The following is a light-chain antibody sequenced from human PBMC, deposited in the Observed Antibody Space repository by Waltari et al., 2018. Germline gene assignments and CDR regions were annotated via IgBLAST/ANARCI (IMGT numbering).Light chain of an antibody. Sequence: DIQMTQSPSTLSASVGDRVTITCRASQSISSWLAWYQQKPGKAPKLLIYKASSLESGVPSRFSGSGSETEFTLTISSLQPYDFATYYCQQYNSYPWTFGQGTKVEIK. CDR2: KAS. CDR1: QSISSW. V-gene: IGKV1-5*03. CDR3: QQYNSYPWT. J-gene: IGKJ1*01.